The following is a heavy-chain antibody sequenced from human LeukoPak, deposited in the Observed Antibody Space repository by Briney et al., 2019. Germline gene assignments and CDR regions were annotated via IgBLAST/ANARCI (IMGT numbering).Heavy chain of an antibody. CDR3: AKDQRVVPVAIFDY. V-gene: IGHV3-30*18. J-gene: IGHJ4*02. D-gene: IGHD2-2*01. CDR2: VSQDESNE. CDR1: GFTFSNYF. Sequence: GGSLRLSCAASGFTFSNYFMHWVRQVPGKGLEWVASVSQDESNELYADSVKGRFTISRDNSKNTLYLQMNSLRAEDTAVYYCAKDQRVVPVAIFDYWGQGTLVTVSS.